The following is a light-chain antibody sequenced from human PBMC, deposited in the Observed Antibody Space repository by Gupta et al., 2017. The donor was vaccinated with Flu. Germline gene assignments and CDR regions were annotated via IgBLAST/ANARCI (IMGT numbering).Light chain of an antibody. CDR2: DAS. V-gene: IGKV3-11*01. Sequence: EIVLIQSPASLSLSPGERATLSCRAGQYISTSLAWYRHKPGQPTRLLIYDASTRATGIPARFSGSGSGTEFTLTISSLEPEDFAVYYCQHRGDWPPDATFGQGTKVEIK. CDR3: QHRGDWPPDAT. CDR1: QYISTS. J-gene: IGKJ1*01.